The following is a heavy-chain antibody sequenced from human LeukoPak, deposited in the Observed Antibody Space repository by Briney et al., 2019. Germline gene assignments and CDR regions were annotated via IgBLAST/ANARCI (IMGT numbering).Heavy chain of an antibody. Sequence: SETLSLTCTVSGGSISSSSFYWGWIRQPPGQGLEWIGSIYYSGSTYYNPSLKSRVTISVDTSKNQFSLKLSSVPAADTAVYYCASYDFCTGTNWFDPWGQGTLVTVSS. J-gene: IGHJ5*02. CDR1: GGSISSSSFY. CDR3: ASYDFCTGTNWFDP. V-gene: IGHV4-39*01. CDR2: IYYSGST. D-gene: IGHD3/OR15-3a*01.